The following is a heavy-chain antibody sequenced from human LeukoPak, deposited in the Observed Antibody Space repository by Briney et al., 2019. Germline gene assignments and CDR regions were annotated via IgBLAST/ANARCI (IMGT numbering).Heavy chain of an antibody. CDR2: IYPRDGST. Sequence: ASVKVSCKASGYTSTSNYIHWVRQAPGQGLEWIGMIYPRDGSTSYAQKFQGRVTVTRDTSTSTVHMELSGLRSEDTAVYYCARDQEGFDYWGQGTLVTVSS. CDR3: ARDQEGFDY. J-gene: IGHJ4*02. CDR1: GYTSTSNY. V-gene: IGHV1-46*01.